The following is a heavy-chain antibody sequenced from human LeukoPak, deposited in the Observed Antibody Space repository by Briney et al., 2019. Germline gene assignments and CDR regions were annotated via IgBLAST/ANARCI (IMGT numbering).Heavy chain of an antibody. CDR2: ISSSSSTI. V-gene: IGHV3-48*02. CDR1: GFTFSSYS. J-gene: IGHJ6*02. D-gene: IGHD2-21*02. Sequence: GGSLRLSCAASGFTFSSYSMNWVRQAPGKGLEWVSYISSSSSTIYYADSVKGRFTISRDNAKNSLYLHMNSLRDEDTAVYYCASFGDQKGYYYYGMDVWGQGTTVTVSS. CDR3: ASFGDQKGYYYYGMDV.